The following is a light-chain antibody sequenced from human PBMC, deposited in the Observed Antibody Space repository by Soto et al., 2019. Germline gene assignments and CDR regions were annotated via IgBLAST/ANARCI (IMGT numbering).Light chain of an antibody. CDR2: TNT. Sequence: QSVLTQPPSASGTPGQRVTISCSGSSSNVGGNPVNWYQHVPTTAPKLLIYTNTQRPSGVPDRFSGSKSGTSASLAISGLQSEDDADYYCASWDDSLNGPVFGTGPKVTVL. V-gene: IGLV1-44*01. CDR1: SSNVGGNP. CDR3: ASWDDSLNGPV. J-gene: IGLJ1*01.